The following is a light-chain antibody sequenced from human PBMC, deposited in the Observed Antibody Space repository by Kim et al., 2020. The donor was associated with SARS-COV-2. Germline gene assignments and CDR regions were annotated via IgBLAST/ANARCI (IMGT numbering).Light chain of an antibody. CDR3: QQYATSLRT. CDR2: GAS. CDR1: QSVSSSY. V-gene: IGKV3-20*01. J-gene: IGKJ1*01. Sequence: EIVLTQSPGTLSLSPGERATLYCRASQSVSSSYLAWYQQKPGQAPRLLIYGASSRAIGIPDRFSGSGSGTDFTLTISRLEPEDFAVYYCQQYATSLRTFGQGTKVDIK.